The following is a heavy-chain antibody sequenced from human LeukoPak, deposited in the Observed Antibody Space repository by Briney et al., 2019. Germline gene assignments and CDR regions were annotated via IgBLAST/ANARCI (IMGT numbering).Heavy chain of an antibody. V-gene: IGHV4-61*09. CDR1: GGSISSGSYY. Sequence: NPSETLSLTCTVSGGSISSGSYYWSWIRQPAGKGLEWIGHLYTSGSIYYNPSLNSRITIPVDTSKNQFSLRLSSVTAADTAVYYCARDGGYRRGYFDYWGQGTLVTVSP. J-gene: IGHJ4*02. D-gene: IGHD6-25*01. CDR2: LYTSGSI. CDR3: ARDGGYRRGYFDY.